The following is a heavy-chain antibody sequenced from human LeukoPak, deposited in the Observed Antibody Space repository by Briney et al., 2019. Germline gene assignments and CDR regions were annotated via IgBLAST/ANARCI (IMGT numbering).Heavy chain of an antibody. D-gene: IGHD1-1*01. CDR3: AKESTLAGTSGWFDP. Sequence: GGSLGLSCAASGFTFSSYAMNWVRQAPGKGLEWVSAISDSGGSTYYADSVKGRFTISRDNSKNTLYLQMNSLRAEDTAVYYCAKESTLAGTSGWFDPWGQGTLVTVSS. CDR2: ISDSGGST. CDR1: GFTFSSYA. V-gene: IGHV3-23*01. J-gene: IGHJ5*02.